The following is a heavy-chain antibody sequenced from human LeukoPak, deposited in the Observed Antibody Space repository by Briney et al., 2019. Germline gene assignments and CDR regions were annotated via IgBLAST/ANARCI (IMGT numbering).Heavy chain of an antibody. J-gene: IGHJ4*02. CDR1: GFTFSSYA. D-gene: IGHD3-22*01. CDR3: ARNVYYYDSSGYYPYYFDY. CDR2: ISYDGSKK. V-gene: IGHV3-30-3*01. Sequence: GGSLRLSSAASGFTFSSYAMHWVRQAPGKGLEWVAVISYDGSKKYYADSVKGRFTISRDNSKNTLYLQMNSLRAEDTAVYYCARNVYYYDSSGYYPYYFDYWGQGTLVTVSS.